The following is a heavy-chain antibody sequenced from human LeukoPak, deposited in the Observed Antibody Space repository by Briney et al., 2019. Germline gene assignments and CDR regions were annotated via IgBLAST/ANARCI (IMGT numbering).Heavy chain of an antibody. CDR1: GFTFSSYA. V-gene: IGHV3-30-3*01. J-gene: IGHJ4*02. CDR2: ISYDGSNK. CDR3: ARGNPHYYDSSGSFDY. Sequence: GGSLRLSCAASGFTFSSYAMHWVRQAPGKGLEWVAVISYDGSNKYYADSVKGRFTISRDNSKNTLYLQMNSLRAEDTAVYYCARGNPHYYDSSGSFDYRGQGTLVTVSS. D-gene: IGHD3-22*01.